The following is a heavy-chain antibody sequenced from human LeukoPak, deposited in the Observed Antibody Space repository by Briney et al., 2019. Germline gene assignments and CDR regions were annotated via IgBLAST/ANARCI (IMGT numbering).Heavy chain of an antibody. Sequence: ASVKVSCKASGGTFSSYAISWVRQAPGQGLEWMGGIIPIFGTANYAQKFQGRVTITADESTSTAYMELSSLRSEDTAVYYCARGALVQAARQVYNWFDPWGQGTLVTVSS. CDR2: IIPIFGTA. V-gene: IGHV1-69*13. J-gene: IGHJ5*02. CDR3: ARGALVQAARQVYNWFDP. CDR1: GGTFSSYA. D-gene: IGHD2-2*01.